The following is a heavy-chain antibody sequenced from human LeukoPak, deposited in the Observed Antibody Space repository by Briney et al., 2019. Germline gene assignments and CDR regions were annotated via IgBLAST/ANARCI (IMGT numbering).Heavy chain of an antibody. CDR1: GFTFSSYG. D-gene: IGHD6-13*01. V-gene: IGHV3-30*18. CDR3: AKVGRWYTFDY. J-gene: IGHJ4*02. Sequence: PGGSLRLSCAASGFTFSSYGMHWVRQAPGKGLEWVAVISYDGSNKYYADSVKGRFTISRDNSKNTLYLQMNSLRAEDTAVYYCAKVGRWYTFDYWGQGTLVTVSS. CDR2: ISYDGSNK.